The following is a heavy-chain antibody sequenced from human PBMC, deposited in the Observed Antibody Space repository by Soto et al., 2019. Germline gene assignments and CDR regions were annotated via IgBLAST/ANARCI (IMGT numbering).Heavy chain of an antibody. CDR1: GFTFSSYS. D-gene: IGHD5-18*01. J-gene: IGHJ5*02. Sequence: GGSLRLSCAASGFTFSSYSMNWVRQAPGKGLEWVSSISSSSSYIYYADSVKGRFTISRDNAKNSLYLQMNSLRAEDTAVYYCARDRIVDTAMGPLDPWGQGTLVTVSS. CDR3: ARDRIVDTAMGPLDP. CDR2: ISSSSSYI. V-gene: IGHV3-21*01.